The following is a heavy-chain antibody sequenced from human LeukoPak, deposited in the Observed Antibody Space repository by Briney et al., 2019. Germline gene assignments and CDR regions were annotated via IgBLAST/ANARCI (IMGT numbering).Heavy chain of an antibody. CDR3: ASQSVGGSSNY. D-gene: IGHD1-26*01. V-gene: IGHV3-7*05. CDR1: GFTFSNYW. J-gene: IGHJ4*02. Sequence: PGGSLRLSCAASGFTFSNYWMSWVRQAPGKGLEWVANIKQDGSEKYYVDSVKGRFTISRDNAKNSLYLQMNSLRAEDTAVYYCASQSVGGSSNYWGQGTLVTVSS. CDR2: IKQDGSEK.